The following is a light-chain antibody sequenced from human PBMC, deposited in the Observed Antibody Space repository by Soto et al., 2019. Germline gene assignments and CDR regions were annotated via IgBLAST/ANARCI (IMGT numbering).Light chain of an antibody. Sequence: EIVLTQSPGTRSLSPGDRATLSCRASQSVSSNSLAWYQQKAGQAPRLLIYVASIRATGIPDRFSGSGSGTDYTLTISRMEPEDFAMNYCQQYGSSPRTFGQGTKVDIK. V-gene: IGKV3-20*01. CDR1: QSVSSNS. CDR2: VAS. J-gene: IGKJ1*01. CDR3: QQYGSSPRT.